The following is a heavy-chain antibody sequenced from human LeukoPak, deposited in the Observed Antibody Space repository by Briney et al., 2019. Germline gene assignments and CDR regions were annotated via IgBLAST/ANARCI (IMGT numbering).Heavy chain of an antibody. V-gene: IGHV1-2*02. CDR3: ARATYSYDSSGYRY. Sequence: GASVKVSCKASGYTFTGYDMHWGRQAPGQGREWRGWINPNSGGTNYAQKFQGRVTMTRDTSISTAYMELSRLRSDDTAVYYCARATYSYDSSGYRYWGQGTLVTVSS. CDR1: GYTFTGYD. J-gene: IGHJ4*02. CDR2: INPNSGGT. D-gene: IGHD3-22*01.